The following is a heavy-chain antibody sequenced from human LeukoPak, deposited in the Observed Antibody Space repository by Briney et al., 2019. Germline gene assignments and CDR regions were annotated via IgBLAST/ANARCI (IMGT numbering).Heavy chain of an antibody. D-gene: IGHD2-2*01. V-gene: IGHV4-61*02. CDR1: GGSISSGSYY. CDR2: IYTSGST. J-gene: IGHJ6*02. Sequence: SQTLSLTCTVSGGSISSGSYYWSWIRQPAGKGLEWIGRIYTSGSTNYNPSPKSRVTISVDTSKNQFSLKLSSVTAADTAVYYCARADIVVVPGSDYYYGMDVWGQGTTVTVSS. CDR3: ARADIVVVPGSDYYYGMDV.